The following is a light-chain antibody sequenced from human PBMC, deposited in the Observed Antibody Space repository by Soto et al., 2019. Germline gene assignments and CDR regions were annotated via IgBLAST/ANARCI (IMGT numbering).Light chain of an antibody. J-gene: IGLJ1*01. CDR3: TSPVVYNCPV. V-gene: IGLV2-14*01. Sequence: QSALTQPASVSGSPGQSITISCTGTSSDVGGYNYVSWYQQHPGKAPKFMIYDVYKRPSGVSNRFSGSKSGNTAALTVSGLQAVYEADYYCTSPVVYNCPVFRTAPKVTVL. CDR2: DVY. CDR1: SSDVGGYNY.